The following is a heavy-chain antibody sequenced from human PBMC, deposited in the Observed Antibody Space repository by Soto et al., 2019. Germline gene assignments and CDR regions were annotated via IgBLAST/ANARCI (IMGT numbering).Heavy chain of an antibody. V-gene: IGHV3-23*01. CDR3: AKGRGASLSLAPRVDF. D-gene: IGHD3-10*01. J-gene: IGHJ4*02. CDR1: GFTFNNYA. CDR2: ISGGGDTT. Sequence: EVQLLESGGGLVQPGGSLRLSCAASGFTFNNYAMTWVRQAPGKGLEWVSAISGGGDTTSYADSVKGRFTVSRDGSKNTLYLEISSLGVEDSALYFCAKGRGASLSLAPRVDFWAQGPLVNVSS.